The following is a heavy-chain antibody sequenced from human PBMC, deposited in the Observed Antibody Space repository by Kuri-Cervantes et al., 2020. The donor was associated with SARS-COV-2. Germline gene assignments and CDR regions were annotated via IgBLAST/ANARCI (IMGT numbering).Heavy chain of an antibody. CDR2: INWNGGST. CDR3: ARDRSIAARPASYYYYMDV. J-gene: IGHJ6*03. CDR1: GFTFDDYG. Sequence: LSLTCAASGFTFDDYGMSWVRQAPGKGLEWVSGINWNGGSTGYADSVKGRFTISRDNAKNSLYLQMNSLRAEDTAVYYCARDRSIAARPASYYYYMDVWGKGTTVTVSS. V-gene: IGHV3-20*04. D-gene: IGHD6-6*01.